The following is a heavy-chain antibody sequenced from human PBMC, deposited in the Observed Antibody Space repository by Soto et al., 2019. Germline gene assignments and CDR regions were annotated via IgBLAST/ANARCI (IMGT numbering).Heavy chain of an antibody. CDR2: VSYTGSP. Sequence: QVQLQESGPGLVKPSETLSLTCTVSGGSISSYYWTWIRQPPGKGLGGIGGVSYTGSPNYNPSLKSRVTISVDTSKSQFSLKLSSVTAADTAVYYCARAGGVVVRRLGFYYGMDVWGRGTTVTVSS. CDR3: ARAGGVVVRRLGFYYGMDV. J-gene: IGHJ6*02. V-gene: IGHV4-59*13. CDR1: GGSISSYY. D-gene: IGHD3-3*01.